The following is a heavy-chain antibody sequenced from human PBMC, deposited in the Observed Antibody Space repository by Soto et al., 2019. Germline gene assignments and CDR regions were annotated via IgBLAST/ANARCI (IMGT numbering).Heavy chain of an antibody. D-gene: IGHD2-15*01. CDR2: INAGNGNT. V-gene: IGHV1-3*01. J-gene: IGHJ4*02. Sequence: ASVKVSCKASGYTFTSYAMHWVRQAPGQRLEWMGWINAGNGNTKYSQKFQGRVTITRDTSASTAYMELSSLRSEDTAVYYCARAGSCSGGSCYSVSFDYWGQGTLVTVSS. CDR3: ARAGSCSGGSCYSVSFDY. CDR1: GYTFTSYA.